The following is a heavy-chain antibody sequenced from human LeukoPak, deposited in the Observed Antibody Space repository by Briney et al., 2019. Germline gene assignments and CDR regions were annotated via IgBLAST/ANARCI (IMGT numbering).Heavy chain of an antibody. CDR2: MNPNSGNT. CDR3: ARLGGHRGYSGYDLGY. J-gene: IGHJ4*02. CDR1: GYTFISYD. D-gene: IGHD5-12*01. V-gene: IGHV1-8*01. Sequence: ASVKVSCKASGYTFISYDINWVRQATGQGLEWMGWMNPNSGNTGYAQKFQGRVTMTRNTSISTAYMELRSLRSDDTAVYYCARLGGHRGYSGYDLGYWGQGTLVTVSS.